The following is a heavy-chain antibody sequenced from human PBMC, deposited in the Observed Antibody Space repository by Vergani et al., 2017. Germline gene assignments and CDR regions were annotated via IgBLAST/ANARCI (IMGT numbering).Heavy chain of an antibody. Sequence: EVQLVESGGGLVQPGRSLRLSCAASGFTFDDYAMHWVRQAPGKGLEWVSGISWNSGSIGYADSVKGRFTISRDNAKNSLYLQMNSLRAEDTALYYCAKWSGPGSWSEWFGYWGQGTLVTVSS. D-gene: IGHD6-13*01. CDR2: ISWNSGSI. CDR3: AKWSGPGSWSEWFGY. CDR1: GFTFDDYA. J-gene: IGHJ4*02. V-gene: IGHV3-9*01.